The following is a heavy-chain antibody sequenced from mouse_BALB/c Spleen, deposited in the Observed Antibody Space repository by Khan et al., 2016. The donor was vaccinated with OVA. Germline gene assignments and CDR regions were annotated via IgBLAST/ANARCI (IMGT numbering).Heavy chain of an antibody. D-gene: IGHD1-2*01. V-gene: IGHV1-74*01. Sequence: QVQLQQPGAELVRPGASVKLSCKTSGYSFTNYWMHWVKQRPGQGLEWIGMIHPSDSETRLNQKFKDKATLTVDKSSGTAHMQLTSPTSEDSAVXYWARRKFMTTAEEDPWFAYWGPGTLVTVSA. CDR3: ARRKFMTTAEEDPWFAY. J-gene: IGHJ3*01. CDR2: IHPSDSET. CDR1: GYSFTNYW.